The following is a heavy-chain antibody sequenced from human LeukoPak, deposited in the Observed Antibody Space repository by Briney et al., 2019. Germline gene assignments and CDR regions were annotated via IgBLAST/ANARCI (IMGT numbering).Heavy chain of an antibody. CDR1: GFTFSSYA. J-gene: IGHJ4*02. CDR3: AKDRWQDFVLRRHFDY. Sequence: GGSLRLSCAASGFTFSSYAMSWVRQAPGKGLGWVSAISGSGGRTFHADSVTGRFTVSRDNSKNTLYLQMNSLRAEDTAVYYCAKDRWQDFVLRRHFDYWGQGALVTVSS. CDR2: ISGSGGRT. D-gene: IGHD2-8*01. V-gene: IGHV3-23*01.